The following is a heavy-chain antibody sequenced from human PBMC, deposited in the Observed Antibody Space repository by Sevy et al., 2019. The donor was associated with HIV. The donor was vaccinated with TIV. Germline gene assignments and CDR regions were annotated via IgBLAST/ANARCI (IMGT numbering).Heavy chain of an antibody. J-gene: IGHJ1*01. D-gene: IGHD3-22*01. CDR1: GGSITSHY. V-gene: IGHV4-59*11. Sequence: SETLSLTCTVSGGSITSHYGSWIRQPPGKGLEWIGYIHYSGSTNYNPSLKSRVTISADTSKNQFSLRLSSVTAVDAAVYYCANHYDSSGHYIFQHWGQGTLVTVSS. CDR2: IHYSGST. CDR3: ANHYDSSGHYIFQH.